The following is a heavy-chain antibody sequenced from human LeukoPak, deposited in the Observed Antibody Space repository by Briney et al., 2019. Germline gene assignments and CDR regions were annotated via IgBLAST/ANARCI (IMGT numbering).Heavy chain of an antibody. CDR2: INSDGSWT. Sequence: GGSLRLSCAASGNYWMHWVRQVPGKGLVWVSHINSDGSWTSYADSVKGRFTISKDNAKNTVYLQMNSLRAEDTAVYYCAKDGYWEEFDHWGQGTLVTVSS. CDR1: GNYW. V-gene: IGHV3-74*01. D-gene: IGHD6-13*01. CDR3: AKDGYWEEFDH. J-gene: IGHJ4*02.